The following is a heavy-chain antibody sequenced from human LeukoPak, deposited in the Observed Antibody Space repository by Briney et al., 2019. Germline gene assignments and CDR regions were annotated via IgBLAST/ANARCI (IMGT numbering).Heavy chain of an antibody. CDR1: GYTFTGYY. CDR2: INPNSGGT. D-gene: IGHD3-10*01. V-gene: IGHV1-2*02. Sequence: ASVKVSCKASGYTFTGYYMHWVRQAPGQGLEWMGWINPNSGGTNYAQKFQGRVTMTRDTSISTAYMELSSLRSEDTAVYYCARGSRGPYYYYYMDVWGKGTTVTVSS. CDR3: ARGSRGPYYYYYMDV. J-gene: IGHJ6*03.